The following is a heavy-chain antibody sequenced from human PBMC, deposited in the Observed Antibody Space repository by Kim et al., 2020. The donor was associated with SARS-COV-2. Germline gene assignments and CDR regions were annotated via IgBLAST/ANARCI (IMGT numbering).Heavy chain of an antibody. CDR2: ISSSSSYI. J-gene: IGHJ4*02. CDR1: GFTFSSYS. D-gene: IGHD6-19*01. CDR3: ARKIGHAAVAGQGADY. V-gene: IGHV3-21*03. Sequence: GGSLRLSCAASGFTFSSYSMNWVRQAPGKGLEWVSSISSSSSYIYYADSVKGRFTISRDNAKNSLYLQMNSLRAEDTAVYYCARKIGHAAVAGQGADYWGQGTLVTVSS.